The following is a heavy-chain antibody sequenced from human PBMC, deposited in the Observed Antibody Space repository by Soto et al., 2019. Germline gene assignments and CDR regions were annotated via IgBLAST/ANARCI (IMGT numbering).Heavy chain of an antibody. Sequence: QVQLQQWGAGLLKPSETLSLTCAVYGGSFSGYYWSWIRQPPGKGLEWIGEINHSGSTNDNPSLKSRVTISVDTSKNQFSLKLSSVTAADTAVYYCARGGGWNQNWFDPWGQGTLVTVSS. V-gene: IGHV4-34*01. CDR3: ARGGGWNQNWFDP. J-gene: IGHJ5*02. D-gene: IGHD1-1*01. CDR2: INHSGST. CDR1: GGSFSGYY.